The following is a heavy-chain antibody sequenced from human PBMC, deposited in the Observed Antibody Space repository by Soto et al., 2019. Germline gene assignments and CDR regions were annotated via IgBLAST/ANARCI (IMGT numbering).Heavy chain of an antibody. CDR2: IYYSGST. Sequence: QLQLQESGPGLVKPSETLSLTCTVSGGSISSSSYYWGWIRQPPGKGLEWIGSIYYSGSTYYNPSLKSRVTISVDTSKNQFALKLSSVTAADTAVYYCARHAEWELLHLDYRGQGTLVTVSS. V-gene: IGHV4-39*01. CDR3: ARHAEWELLHLDY. J-gene: IGHJ4*02. D-gene: IGHD1-26*01. CDR1: GGSISSSSYY.